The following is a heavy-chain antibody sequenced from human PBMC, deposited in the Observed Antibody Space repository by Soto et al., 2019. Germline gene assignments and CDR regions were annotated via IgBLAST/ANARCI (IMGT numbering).Heavy chain of an antibody. CDR3: ATHARDF. V-gene: IGHV3-48*03. CDR2: ISSSGSTI. CDR1: VFTFSSYE. J-gene: IGHJ4*02. Sequence: GSLRLSCAASVFTFSSYEINWVRQAPGKGLEWFSYISSSGSTIYYPDSVKGRFTISRDNAKNSLYLQMNSLRAEDTAVYFCATHARDFWGQGTLVTVYS.